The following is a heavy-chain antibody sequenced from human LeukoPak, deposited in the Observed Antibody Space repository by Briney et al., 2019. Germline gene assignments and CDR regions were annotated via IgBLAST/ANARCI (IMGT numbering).Heavy chain of an antibody. CDR3: AKTRSGWPVPFDC. CDR1: GFTFSSYA. CDR2: IGGSGGST. D-gene: IGHD6-19*01. V-gene: IGHV3-23*01. J-gene: IGHJ4*02. Sequence: GGSLRLSCAASGFTFSSYAMSWVRQAPGKGLEWVSTIGGSGGSTYYADSVKGRFTISRDNSKNTLYLQMNSLRAEDTAVYYCAKTRSGWPVPFDCWGQGTLVTVPS.